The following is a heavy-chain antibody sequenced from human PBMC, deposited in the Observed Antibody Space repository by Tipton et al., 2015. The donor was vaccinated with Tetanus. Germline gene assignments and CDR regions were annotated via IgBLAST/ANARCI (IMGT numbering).Heavy chain of an antibody. CDR2: INHSGST. J-gene: IGHJ4*02. D-gene: IGHD3-10*01. CDR3: AGLYYYDSASYPLY. Sequence: TLSLTCTVSGGSISSYYWSWIRQPPGKGLEWIGEINHSGSTYYNPSLKSRVTMSVDTSKNQFSLSLRSVTAADRAVFYCAGLYYYDSASYPLYWGQGTLVTVSS. V-gene: IGHV4-59*04. CDR1: GGSISSYY.